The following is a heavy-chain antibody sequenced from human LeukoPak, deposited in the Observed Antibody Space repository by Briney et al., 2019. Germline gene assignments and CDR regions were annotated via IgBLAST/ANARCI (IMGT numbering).Heavy chain of an antibody. CDR1: GGSISSYY. CDR2: VYYSGST. D-gene: IGHD3-10*01. Sequence: ASETLSLTCTVSGGSISSYYWSWIRQPPGKGLEWIGYVYYSGSTNYSPSLKSRVTISVDTSKNQFSLKLSSVAAADTAVYYCARGDGSGSYYHMDVWGKGTTVTVSS. V-gene: IGHV4-59*12. J-gene: IGHJ6*03. CDR3: ARGDGSGSYYHMDV.